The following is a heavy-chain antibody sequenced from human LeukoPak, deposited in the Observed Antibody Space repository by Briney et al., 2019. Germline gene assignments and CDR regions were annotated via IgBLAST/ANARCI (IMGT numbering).Heavy chain of an antibody. CDR1: GFTFSSYG. V-gene: IGHV3-30*02. Sequence: PGGSLRLSCAASGFTFSSYGMHWVRQAPGKGLEWVAFIRYDGSNKYYANSVKGRFTISRDNSKNTLYLQMNSLRAEDTAVYYCASPYYYDPAFDPWGQGTLVTVSS. D-gene: IGHD3-22*01. J-gene: IGHJ5*02. CDR3: ASPYYYDPAFDP. CDR2: IRYDGSNK.